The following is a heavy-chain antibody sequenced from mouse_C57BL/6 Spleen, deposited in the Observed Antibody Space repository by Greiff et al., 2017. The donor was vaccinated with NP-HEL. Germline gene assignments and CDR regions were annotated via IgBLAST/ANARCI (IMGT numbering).Heavy chain of an antibody. Sequence: EVQLQQSGPVLVKPGASVKMSCKASGYTFTDYYMNWVKQSHGKSLEWIGVINPYNGGTSYNQKFKGKATLTVDKSSSTAYMELNSLTSEDSAVYYCARSVYDGYYDFDYWGQGTTLTVSS. D-gene: IGHD2-3*01. CDR2: INPYNGGT. CDR1: GYTFTDYY. CDR3: ARSVYDGYYDFDY. J-gene: IGHJ2*01. V-gene: IGHV1-19*01.